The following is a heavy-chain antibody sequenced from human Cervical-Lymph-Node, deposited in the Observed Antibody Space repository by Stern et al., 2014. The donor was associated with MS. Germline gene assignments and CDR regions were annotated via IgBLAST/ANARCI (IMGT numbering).Heavy chain of an antibody. CDR1: GFTFSSYG. D-gene: IGHD2-8*01. Sequence: QVQLVQSGGAVVQPGRSLRLSCAASGFTFSSYGMHWVRQAPGKGLEWVTVISYDGNHKYYAASVKGRFTISRDNSKNTLHLQMNSVTPDDTAIYYCARDYEDTSMLFDHWGQGTLVTVSS. V-gene: IGHV3-30*03. CDR3: ARDYEDTSMLFDH. J-gene: IGHJ4*02. CDR2: ISYDGNHK.